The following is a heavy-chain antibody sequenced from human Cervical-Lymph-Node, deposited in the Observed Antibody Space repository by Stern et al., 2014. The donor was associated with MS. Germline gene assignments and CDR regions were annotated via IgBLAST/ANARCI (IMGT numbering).Heavy chain of an antibody. CDR2: ISSRSSYI. CDR1: GFTFRNYS. CDR3: ARRSGATKDY. J-gene: IGHJ4*02. V-gene: IGHV3-21*01. Sequence: EVQLVESGGGLVKPGGSLRLSCVASGFTFRNYSMNWVRQAPGKGLEWVSSISSRSSYIYYADSVKGRFTISRDNAKNSLYLQMNSLRVEDTAVYYCARRSGATKDYWGQGTLVTVSS.